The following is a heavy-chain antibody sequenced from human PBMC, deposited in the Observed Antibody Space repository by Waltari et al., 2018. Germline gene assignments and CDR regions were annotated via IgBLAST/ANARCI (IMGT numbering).Heavy chain of an antibody. Sequence: EVQLVESGGGLVKPGGSLRLSCAASGFTFSSYSLNWLRQAPGKGMEWVSSISSSSSYIYYADSVKGRFTISRDNAKNSLYLQMNSLRAEDTAVYYCARVVNYDSSGYPSPAAFDIWGQGTMVTVSS. V-gene: IGHV3-21*01. CDR3: ARVVNYDSSGYPSPAAFDI. D-gene: IGHD3-22*01. J-gene: IGHJ3*02. CDR2: ISSSSSYI. CDR1: GFTFSSYS.